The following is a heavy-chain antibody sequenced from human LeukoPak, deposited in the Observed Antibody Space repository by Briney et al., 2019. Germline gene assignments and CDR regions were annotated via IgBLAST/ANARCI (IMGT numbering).Heavy chain of an antibody. Sequence: SETLSLTCTVSGGSISSYYWSWIRQPPGKGLEWIGYIHYSGSTNYNPSLKSRVTISVDTSKNQFSLKLSSVTAADTAVYYCARSVEMAAMPFDYWGQGTLVTVSS. CDR2: IHYSGST. CDR1: GGSISSYY. J-gene: IGHJ4*02. CDR3: ARSVEMAAMPFDY. V-gene: IGHV4-59*01. D-gene: IGHD5-24*01.